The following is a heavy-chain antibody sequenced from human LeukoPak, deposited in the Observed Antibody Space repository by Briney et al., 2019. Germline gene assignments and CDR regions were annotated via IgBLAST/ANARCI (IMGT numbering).Heavy chain of an antibody. J-gene: IGHJ4*02. CDR3: ASRDYFDY. Sequence: GGSLRLSCAASGFTFSSCSMTWVRQAPGKGLEWVSYISSSSSTIYYADSVKGRFTISRGNAKNSLYLQMNSLRDEDTAVYYCASRDYFDYWGQGTLVTVSS. V-gene: IGHV3-48*02. CDR2: ISSSSSTI. CDR1: GFTFSSCS.